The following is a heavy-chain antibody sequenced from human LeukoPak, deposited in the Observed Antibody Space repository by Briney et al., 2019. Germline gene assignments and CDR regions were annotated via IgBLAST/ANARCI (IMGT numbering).Heavy chain of an antibody. CDR1: GFTFSSYG. J-gene: IGHJ4*02. V-gene: IGHV3-33*01. CDR2: IWYDGSNK. CDR3: ARDYNSGYIDY. Sequence: PGGSLRLSCAASGFTFSSYGMHWVRQAPGKGLEWVAVIWYDGSNKYYADSVKGRFTISRDNSKNTLYLQMNSLRAEDTAVYYCARDYNSGYIDYWGQGTLVTVSS. D-gene: IGHD3-10*01.